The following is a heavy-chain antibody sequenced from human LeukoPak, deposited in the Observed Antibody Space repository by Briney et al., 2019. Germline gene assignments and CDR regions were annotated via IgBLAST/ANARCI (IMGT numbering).Heavy chain of an antibody. CDR1: GGSFSGYY. CDR2: INHSGST. Sequence: PSETLSLTCAVYGGSFSGYYWSWIRQPPGKGLEWIGEINHSGSTNYNPSLKSRVTISVDTAKNQISLKLSSVTAADTAVYYCARDPGGVKTTVVTPPHYFDHWGQGTLVIVSS. V-gene: IGHV4-34*01. J-gene: IGHJ4*02. CDR3: ARDPGGVKTTVVTPPHYFDH. D-gene: IGHD4-23*01.